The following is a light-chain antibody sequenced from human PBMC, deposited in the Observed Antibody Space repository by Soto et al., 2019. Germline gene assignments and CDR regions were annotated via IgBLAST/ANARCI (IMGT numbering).Light chain of an antibody. V-gene: IGKV4-1*01. CDR1: QSVFYSSTNKNY. CDR2: WAS. Sequence: DIVMTQSPDSLAVSLGERATINCKSSQSVFYSSTNKNYLAWYQQKPGQPPKLLIYWASTRESGVPDRFSGGGSGTDFTLTISSLQAEDVAVYYCQQYYITPRTFGGGTKVEIK. CDR3: QQYYITPRT. J-gene: IGKJ4*01.